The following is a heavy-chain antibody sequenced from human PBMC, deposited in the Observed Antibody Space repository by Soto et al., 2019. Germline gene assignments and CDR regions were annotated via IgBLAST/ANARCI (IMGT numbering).Heavy chain of an antibody. CDR3: AREPLPSGTYYYYGMDV. V-gene: IGHV1-69*06. CDR1: GGTFSSYA. J-gene: IGHJ6*02. CDR2: IIPIFGTA. Sequence: SVKVSCKASGGTFSSYAISWVRQAPGQGLEWMGGIIPIFGTANYAQKFQGRVTITADKSTSTAYMELSSLRSEDTAVYYCAREPLPSGTYYYYGMDVSGQGTTVTVSS. D-gene: IGHD6-13*01.